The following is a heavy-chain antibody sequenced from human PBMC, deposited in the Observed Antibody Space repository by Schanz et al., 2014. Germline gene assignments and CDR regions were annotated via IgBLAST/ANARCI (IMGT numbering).Heavy chain of an antibody. CDR2: ISGSSRTI. CDR3: ARIGGSVFDY. Sequence: EMQLLESGGGLAQPGGSLRLSCAASGFGFSSYSMNWVRQAPGKGLEWVSYISGSSRTIYYADSVKGRFTISRDNSKNSLYLQMNSLRAEDTAVYYCARIGGSVFDYWAQGTLVTVSS. CDR1: GFGFSSYS. D-gene: IGHD3-10*01. J-gene: IGHJ4*02. V-gene: IGHV3-48*04.